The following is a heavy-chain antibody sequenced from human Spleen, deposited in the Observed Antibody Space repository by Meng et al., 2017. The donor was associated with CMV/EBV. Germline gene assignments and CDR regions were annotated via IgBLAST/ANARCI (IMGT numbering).Heavy chain of an antibody. V-gene: IGHV3-66*02. CDR2: IYSDGTT. CDR3: ARDLWGSGTLGGDY. D-gene: IGHD3-16*01. Sequence: GGSLRLSCAASGFTVSSNYISWVRQAPGKGLEWVSVIYSDGTTHYADSVRGRFTISRDNSKNTLYLQMNSLRPEDTALYYCARDLWGSGTLGGDYWGQGTLVTVSS. CDR1: GFTVSSNY. J-gene: IGHJ4*02.